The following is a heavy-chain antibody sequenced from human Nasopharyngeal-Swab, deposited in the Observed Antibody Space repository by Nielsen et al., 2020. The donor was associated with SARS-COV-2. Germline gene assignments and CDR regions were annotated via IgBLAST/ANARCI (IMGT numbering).Heavy chain of an antibody. J-gene: IGHJ4*02. CDR1: GYTLSTYA. CDR2: IDTGDGNT. D-gene: IGHD3-10*01. CDR3: ARDSGNDYSSFQ. Sequence: ASVKVSCKASGYTLSTYAMYWVRQAPGQGLEWMGWIDTGDGNTKYSHQLQGRVIITRDTFASTVYMDLTSLRSEDTAVYYCARDSGNDYSSFQWGQGTLVTVSS. V-gene: IGHV1-3*04.